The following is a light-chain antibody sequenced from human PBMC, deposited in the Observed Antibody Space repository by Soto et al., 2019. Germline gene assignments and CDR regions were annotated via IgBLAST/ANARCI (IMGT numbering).Light chain of an antibody. J-gene: IGLJ2*01. V-gene: IGLV2-14*01. CDR3: SSYTSSSTPYVV. CDR1: SSDVGGYNY. Sequence: QSVLTQPASVSGSPGQSITISCTGTSSDVGGYNYVSWYQQHPGKAPKLMIYEVSNRPSGVSSRFSGSKSGNTASLTISGLQAEDEADYYCSSYTSSSTPYVVFGGGTKVTVL. CDR2: EVS.